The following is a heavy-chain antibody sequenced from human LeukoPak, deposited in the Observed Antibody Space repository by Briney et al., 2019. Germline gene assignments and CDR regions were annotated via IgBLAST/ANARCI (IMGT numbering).Heavy chain of an antibody. Sequence: GGSLGLSCVASGFTFSSYWMHWVRQAPGKGLVWVSHIINDGSSTSFADSVKGRFTISRDNAKNTLYLQMNSLRADDTAVYYCARGDYPYALDIWGQGTMVTVSS. CDR3: ARGDYPYALDI. D-gene: IGHD4-17*01. CDR1: GFTFSSYW. CDR2: IINDGSST. V-gene: IGHV3-74*01. J-gene: IGHJ3*02.